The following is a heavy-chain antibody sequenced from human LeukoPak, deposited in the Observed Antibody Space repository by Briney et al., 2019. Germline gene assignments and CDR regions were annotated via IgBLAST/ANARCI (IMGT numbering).Heavy chain of an antibody. Sequence: GTSVKVSCKASGYTFTSYGISWVRHAPGQGLEWMGWISAYNGNTNYAQKLQGRVTMTTDTSTSTAYMELRSLRSDDTAVYYCARDVDYYDSSGYYPSPLDYWGQGTLVTVSS. CDR2: ISAYNGNT. V-gene: IGHV1-18*01. CDR3: ARDVDYYDSSGYYPSPLDY. J-gene: IGHJ4*02. CDR1: GYTFTSYG. D-gene: IGHD3-22*01.